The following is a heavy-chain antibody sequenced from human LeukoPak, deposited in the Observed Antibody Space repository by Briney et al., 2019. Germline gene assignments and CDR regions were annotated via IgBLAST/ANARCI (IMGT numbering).Heavy chain of an antibody. V-gene: IGHV4-39*07. D-gene: IGHD2-15*01. J-gene: IGHJ5*01. CDR2: IFNSGST. CDR1: GGSISSYY. Sequence: SETLSLTCTVSGGSISSYYWGCIRQPPGKGLEWLGSIFNSGSTYYNPSLRSRVTISVDTSKNQFSLKLSSVTAADTAVYYCARGYCGGGSCYFHDSWGQGTLVTVSS. CDR3: ARGYCGGGSCYFHDS.